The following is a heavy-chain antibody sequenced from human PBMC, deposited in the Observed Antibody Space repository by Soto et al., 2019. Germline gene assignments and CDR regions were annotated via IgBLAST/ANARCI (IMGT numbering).Heavy chain of an antibody. V-gene: IGHV2-5*01. CDR3: AKRTPEYGMDV. CDR1: GFSLTTRGMG. J-gene: IGHJ6*02. Sequence: QITLKESGPTLVKPTETLTLTCTFSGFSLTTRGMGVAWIRQPPGRALEWLALIYWNDDPRYTPSLKSRLTITKDTTKNQVVLTMTNMEPVDTATYYCAKRTPEYGMDVGGQGTMVTVSS. CDR2: IYWNDDP.